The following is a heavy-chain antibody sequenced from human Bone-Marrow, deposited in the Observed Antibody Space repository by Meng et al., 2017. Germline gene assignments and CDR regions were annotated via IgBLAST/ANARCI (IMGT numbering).Heavy chain of an antibody. CDR3: AKEYNCNCVNWFDP. CDR1: GFTFSSYA. V-gene: IGHV3-23*01. CDR2: ISGSGGST. J-gene: IGHJ5*02. D-gene: IGHD1-7*01. Sequence: GESLKISCAASGFTFSSYAMSWVRQAPGKGLEWVSAISGSGGSTYYADSVKGRFTISRDNSKNTLYLQLNSLRAEDTAVYYCAKEYNCNCVNWFDPWGQGTLVTVSS.